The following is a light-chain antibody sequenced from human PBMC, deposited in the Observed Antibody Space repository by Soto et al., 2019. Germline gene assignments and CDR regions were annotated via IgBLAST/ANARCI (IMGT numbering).Light chain of an antibody. CDR1: SSDVGGYNY. CDR3: SSYTASGSLV. J-gene: IGLJ2*01. CDR2: DVS. V-gene: IGLV2-14*01. Sequence: QSALTQPASVSGSPGQAITISCTGTSSDVGGYNYVSWYQQHPGKAPKLMMYDVSNRPSGVSNRFSGSKSGKTASLTISGLQAEDEADYSCSSYTASGSLVFGGGTKLTVL.